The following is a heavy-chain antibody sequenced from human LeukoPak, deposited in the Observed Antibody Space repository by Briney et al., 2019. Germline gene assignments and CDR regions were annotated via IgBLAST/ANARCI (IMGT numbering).Heavy chain of an antibody. V-gene: IGHV3-23*01. CDR2: ISGSGGST. J-gene: IGHJ6*02. Sequence: GGSLRLSCAASGFTFSSYAMGWVRQAPGRGLEWVSAISGSGGSTYYADSVKGRFTISRDNSKNTLYLQMNSLRSEDTAVYYCARDGSGSLYYYYYYGMDVWGQGTTVTVSS. D-gene: IGHD3-10*01. CDR3: ARDGSGSLYYYYYYGMDV. CDR1: GFTFSSYA.